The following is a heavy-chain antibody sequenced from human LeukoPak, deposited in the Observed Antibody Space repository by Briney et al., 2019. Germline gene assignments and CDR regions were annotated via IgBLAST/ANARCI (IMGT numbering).Heavy chain of an antibody. CDR2: ISGSGGST. J-gene: IGHJ4*02. CDR1: GFTFSSYA. V-gene: IGHV3-23*01. D-gene: IGHD6-19*01. Sequence: GGSLRLSCAASGFTFSSYAMSWVRQAPGKGLEWVSAISGSGGSTYYADSVKGRFTISRANSKNTLYLQMNSLRAEDTAVYYCAKDIAVAGYYFDYWGQGTLVTVSS. CDR3: AKDIAVAGYYFDY.